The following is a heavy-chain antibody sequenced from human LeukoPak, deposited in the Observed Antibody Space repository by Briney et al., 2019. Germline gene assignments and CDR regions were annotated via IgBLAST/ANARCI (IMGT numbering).Heavy chain of an antibody. J-gene: IGHJ5*02. CDR3: ARRHGRLLWFGDPNSYWFDP. D-gene: IGHD3-10*01. Sequence: PSETLSLTCAVYGGSFSGYYWSWIRQPPGKGLEWIGEINHSGSTNYNPSLKSRVTISVDTSKNQFSLKLSSVTAADTAVYYCARRHGRLLWFGDPNSYWFDPWGQGTLVTVSS. CDR2: INHSGST. V-gene: IGHV4-34*01. CDR1: GGSFSGYY.